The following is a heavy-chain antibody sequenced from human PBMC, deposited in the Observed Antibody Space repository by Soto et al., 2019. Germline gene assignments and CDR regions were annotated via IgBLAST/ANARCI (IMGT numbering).Heavy chain of an antibody. D-gene: IGHD3-10*01. CDR3: AKELWFGDWYFDL. Sequence: QVQLVESGGGVVQPGRSLRLSCAASGFTFSSYGMHWVRQAPGKGLEWVAVISYDGSNKYYADSVKGRFTISRDNSKNTLYLQMNSLRAEDTAVYYCAKELWFGDWYFDLWGRGTLVTVSS. CDR1: GFTFSSYG. V-gene: IGHV3-30*18. CDR2: ISYDGSNK. J-gene: IGHJ2*01.